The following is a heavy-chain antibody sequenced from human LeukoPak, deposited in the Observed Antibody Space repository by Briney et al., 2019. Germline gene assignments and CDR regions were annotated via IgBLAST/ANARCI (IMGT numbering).Heavy chain of an antibody. CDR1: GYTFTYFG. CDR3: ARGRPSDF. D-gene: IGHD3-3*01. V-gene: IGHV1-18*01. CDR2: ISAYSGDT. Sequence: ASVKVSCKTSGYTFTYFGMSWVRQAPGQGLEWMGWISAYSGDTNYAHNLQGRVTMTTDTSTSTAYVELRSLRSDDTAMYYCARGRPSDFWGQGTLVTVSS. J-gene: IGHJ4*02.